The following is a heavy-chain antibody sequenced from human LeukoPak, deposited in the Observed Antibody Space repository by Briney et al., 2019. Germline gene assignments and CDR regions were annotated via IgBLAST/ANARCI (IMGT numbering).Heavy chain of an antibody. CDR2: IWYDGSNK. V-gene: IGHV3-33*01. D-gene: IGHD6-19*01. J-gene: IGHJ4*02. Sequence: GRSLRLSCAASGFTFSSYGMHWVRQAPGKGLEWVAVIWYDGSNKYYADSVKGRFTISRDNSKNTLHLQMNSLRAEDTAVYYCARGWGGHSSGWYGYYFDYWGQGTLVTVSS. CDR3: ARGWGGHSSGWYGYYFDY. CDR1: GFTFSSYG.